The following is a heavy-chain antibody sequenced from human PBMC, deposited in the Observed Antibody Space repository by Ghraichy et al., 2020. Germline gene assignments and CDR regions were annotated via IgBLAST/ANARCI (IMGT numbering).Heavy chain of an antibody. J-gene: IGHJ3*01. CDR1: EFTFDGYP. D-gene: IGHD3-10*01. CDR3: AKEGGRLGEGAFDV. CDR2: LGADGRST. V-gene: IGHV3-23*01. Sequence: GSLRLSCAVSEFTFDGYPMTWVRQAPGKGLEWVSTLGADGRSTFYADSVKGRFTISRDKSKRTMYLQMNSLRADDTAVYYWAKEGGRLGEGAFDVWGQGTKVTVSS.